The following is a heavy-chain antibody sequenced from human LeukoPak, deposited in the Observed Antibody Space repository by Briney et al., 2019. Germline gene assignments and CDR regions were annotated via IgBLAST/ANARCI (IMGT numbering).Heavy chain of an antibody. V-gene: IGHV3-30*18. CDR2: ISYDGSNK. D-gene: IGHD6-13*01. J-gene: IGHJ6*04. CDR1: GFTFSSYG. Sequence: GRSLRLSCAASGFTFSSYGMHWVRKAPGKGLEWVAVISYDGSNKYYADSVKGRFTISRDNSKNTLYLQMNSLRAEDTAVYYCAKVVQYSSSWYGSYYYGMDVWGKGTTVTVSS. CDR3: AKVVQYSSSWYGSYYYGMDV.